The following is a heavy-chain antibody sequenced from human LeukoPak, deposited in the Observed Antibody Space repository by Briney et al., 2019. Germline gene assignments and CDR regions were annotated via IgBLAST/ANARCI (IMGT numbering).Heavy chain of an antibody. CDR2: ILTSGST. Sequence: SETLSLTCTVSSGSISSYYWSWIRQPAGKGLEWIGRILTSGSTNYNPSLQSRVTMSVDTSKNQFSLKLNSMTAADTAVYYCEREFSYGSNGRGFDYWGQGTLVTVSS. CDR3: EREFSYGSNGRGFDY. V-gene: IGHV4-4*07. CDR1: SGSISSYY. J-gene: IGHJ4*02. D-gene: IGHD4-23*01.